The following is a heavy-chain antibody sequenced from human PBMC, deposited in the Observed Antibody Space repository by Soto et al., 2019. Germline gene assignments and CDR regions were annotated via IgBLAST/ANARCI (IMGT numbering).Heavy chain of an antibody. V-gene: IGHV3-72*01. CDR1: GLTFSDHY. D-gene: IGHD2-8*01. CDR2: TRNKANSYTT. CDR3: VRGSYCSNGVRYNLGWFGP. Sequence: PVGLLGLSCSASGLTFSDHYMDWVRKTPGKWLEWVGRTRNKANSYTTEYAASVKGRFTISRDDSKNSLYLQMNSLKTEDTAVYYCVRGSYCSNGVRYNLGWFGPWGQGTLVTVSS. J-gene: IGHJ5*02.